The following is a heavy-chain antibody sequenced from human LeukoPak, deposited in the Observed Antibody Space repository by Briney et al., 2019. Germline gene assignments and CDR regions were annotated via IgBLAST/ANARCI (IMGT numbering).Heavy chain of an antibody. Sequence: SETLSLTCAVYGGSFSGYYWSWIRQPPGKGLEWIGEINHSGSTNYNPSLKSRVTISVDTSKNQFSLKLSSVTAADTAVYYCARLVVDSSGYYPFYYYYYYMDVWGKGTTVTISS. V-gene: IGHV4-34*01. CDR2: INHSGST. J-gene: IGHJ6*03. D-gene: IGHD3-22*01. CDR1: GGSFSGYY. CDR3: ARLVVDSSGYYPFYYYYYYMDV.